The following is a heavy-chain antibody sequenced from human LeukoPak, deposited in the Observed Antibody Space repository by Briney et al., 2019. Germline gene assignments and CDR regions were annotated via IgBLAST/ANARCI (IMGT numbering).Heavy chain of an antibody. CDR2: IYSGGST. V-gene: IGHV3-66*01. CDR1: GFTVSSNY. CDR3: ARALGDSSGYYDY. Sequence: GGSLRLSCAASGFTVSSNYMSWVRQAPGKGLEWVSVIYSGGSTYYADSVKGRFTIYRDNSKNTPYLQMNSLRAEDTAVYYCARALGDSSGYYDYWGQGTLVTVSS. D-gene: IGHD3-22*01. J-gene: IGHJ4*02.